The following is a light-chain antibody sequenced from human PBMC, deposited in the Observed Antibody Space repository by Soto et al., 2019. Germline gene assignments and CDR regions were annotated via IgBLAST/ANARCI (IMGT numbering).Light chain of an antibody. J-gene: IGKJ5*01. CDR1: QSISSY. CDR2: AAS. V-gene: IGKV1-39*01. CDR3: KQSYRTPIT. Sequence: DIQMTQSPSSLSASVGDRVTITCRASQSISSYLNWYQQKPGKAPKLLIYAASSLQSGVPSRFSGSGSGTDFTLTISSLQPEDFATYYCKQSYRTPITVGQGTRLEIK.